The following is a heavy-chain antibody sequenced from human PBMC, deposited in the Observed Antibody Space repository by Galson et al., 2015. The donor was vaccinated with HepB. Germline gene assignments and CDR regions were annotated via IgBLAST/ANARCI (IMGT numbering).Heavy chain of an antibody. V-gene: IGHV3-7*03. J-gene: IGHJ4*02. Sequence: SLRLSCAASGFTFSRNWMSWVRQAPGKGLEWVAHIKEGGNEKYYVDSVKGRFTISRDNAKNSLYLQLNSLRAEDTAVYYCARDLGYCSGRNCYTVLDYWGQGTLVTVSS. D-gene: IGHD2-15*01. CDR3: ARDLGYCSGRNCYTVLDY. CDR2: IKEGGNEK. CDR1: GFTFSRNW.